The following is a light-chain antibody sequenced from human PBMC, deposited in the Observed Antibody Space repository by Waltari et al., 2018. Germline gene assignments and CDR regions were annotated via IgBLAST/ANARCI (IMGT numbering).Light chain of an antibody. CDR3: HQYYSIPQT. J-gene: IGKJ1*01. V-gene: IGKV4-1*01. CDR1: QSVLYSSNNKNY. CDR2: WAS. Sequence: DIVMTQSPDSLPVSLGERATINCKSSQSVLYSSNNKNYLAWYQQKPGQPPKLLIYWASTRESGVPDRFSGSGSGTDVTLPISSLQAEDVAVYYCHQYYSIPQTFGQGTKVEIK.